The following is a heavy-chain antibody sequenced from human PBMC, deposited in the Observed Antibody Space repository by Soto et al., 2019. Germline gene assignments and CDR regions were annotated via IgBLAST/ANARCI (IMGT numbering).Heavy chain of an antibody. Sequence: PXESLRVTSKCSGKRFTSYFSSLVLQMPGKGLEWMGTLDPSDSYTNSSPSFQGHVTISADKSISTPYLQGSSLKSSDTAMYYCARGHPLHPGAFDIWGQGTMVTVSS. J-gene: IGHJ3*02. CDR2: LDPSDSYT. V-gene: IGHV5-10-1*01. CDR3: ARGHPLHPGAFDI. CDR1: GKRFTSYF.